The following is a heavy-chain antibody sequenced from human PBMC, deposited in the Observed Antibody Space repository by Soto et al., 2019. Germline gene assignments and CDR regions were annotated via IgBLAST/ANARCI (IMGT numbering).Heavy chain of an antibody. V-gene: IGHV4-39*01. J-gene: IGHJ3*02. CDR2: IYYSGST. CDR3: ARGVVPAAMRGVLAFDI. Sequence: PSETLSLTCTVSGCSISSSSYYWGWIRQPPGKGLEWIGSIYYSGSTYYNPSLKSRVTISVDTSKNQFSLKLSSVTAADTAVYYCARGVVPAAMRGVLAFDIWGQGTMVT. D-gene: IGHD2-2*01. CDR1: GCSISSSSYY.